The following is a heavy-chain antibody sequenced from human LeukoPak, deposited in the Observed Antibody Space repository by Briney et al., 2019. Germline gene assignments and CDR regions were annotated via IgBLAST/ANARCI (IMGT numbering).Heavy chain of an antibody. V-gene: IGHV3-21*01. D-gene: IGHD3-9*01. CDR2: ISSGSIFI. J-gene: IGHJ5*01. CDR1: GFSFNTYS. Sequence: PGGSLRLSCAASGFSFNTYSMNWVRQAPGKGLEWVSSISSGSIFINYADSVKGRFTISRDNAKNSLYLQMNGLGADDTAVYYCARVPDQTFKYDGTCYFDSWGRGTLVTVSS. CDR3: ARVPDQTFKYDGTCYFDS.